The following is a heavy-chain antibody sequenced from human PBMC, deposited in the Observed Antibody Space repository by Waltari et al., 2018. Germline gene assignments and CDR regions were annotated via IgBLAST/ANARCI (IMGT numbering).Heavy chain of an antibody. V-gene: IGHV4-34*01. CDR3: ARGRPSDDGRLLGFFD. J-gene: IGHJ4*02. CDR1: SESFSAYS. Sequence: QVQLQQWGVGLLKPSETLSLTCAVSSESFSAYSWHWIRQPPGKGREWLGEINYSGNTNYNSSLRSRVTILADASKIQVSLKLRAATAADTAMYYCARGRPSDDGRLLGFFDWGQGILVTVAS. D-gene: IGHD3-3*01. CDR2: INYSGNT.